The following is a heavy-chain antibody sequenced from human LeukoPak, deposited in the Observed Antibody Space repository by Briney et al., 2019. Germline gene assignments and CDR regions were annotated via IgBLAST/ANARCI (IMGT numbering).Heavy chain of an antibody. CDR2: INPDTGGS. J-gene: IGHJ5*02. V-gene: IGHV1-2*02. Sequence: ASVKVSCKTSGYTFTDYYLHWVRQAPGHGLEWMGWINPDTGGSFSAQKFQGRVTMTRDMSINTADMELNRLSFDDTAVYYCSREYQRLVHNWCDPWGQGTLVTVSS. CDR1: GYTFTDYY. CDR3: SREYQRLVHNWCDP. D-gene: IGHD2-2*01.